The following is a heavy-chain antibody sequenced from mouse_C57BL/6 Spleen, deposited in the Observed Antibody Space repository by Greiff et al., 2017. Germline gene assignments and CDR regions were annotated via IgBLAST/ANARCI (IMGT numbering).Heavy chain of an antibody. CDR2: ISYDGSN. CDR1: GYSITSGYY. J-gene: IGHJ2*01. Sequence: EVKLMESGPGLVKPSQSLSLTCSVTGYSITSGYYWNWIRQFPGNKLEWMGYISYDGSNNYNPSLKNRISITRDTSKNQFFLKLNSVTTEDTATYYCASIDYYGSSYDFDYWGQGTTLTVSS. D-gene: IGHD1-1*01. CDR3: ASIDYYGSSYDFDY. V-gene: IGHV3-6*01.